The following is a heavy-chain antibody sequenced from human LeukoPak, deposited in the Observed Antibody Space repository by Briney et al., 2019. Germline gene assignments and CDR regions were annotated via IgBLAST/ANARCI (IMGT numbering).Heavy chain of an antibody. CDR2: ICSTSTYI. Sequence: GGSLRLPCAASGFIFSSYSMNWVRHAPGKGLEWVSSICSTSTYIHYADSLKGRFTISRDNARNPLYLQINSLRVEDTAVYYCARVQRGEMATFDYWGQGTLVTVSS. CDR1: GFIFSSYS. CDR3: ARVQRGEMATFDY. V-gene: IGHV3-21*01. D-gene: IGHD5-24*01. J-gene: IGHJ4*02.